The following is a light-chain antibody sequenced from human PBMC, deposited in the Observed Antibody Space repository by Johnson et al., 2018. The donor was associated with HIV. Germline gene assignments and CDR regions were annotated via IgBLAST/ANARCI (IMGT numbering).Light chain of an antibody. V-gene: IGLV1-51*01. J-gene: IGLJ1*01. CDR2: DNN. CDR1: SSNIGNNY. CDR3: GTLDNSLSATDV. Sequence: QSVLTQPPSVSAAPGQRVTISCSGSSSNIGNNYVSWYQQLPGTAPKLLIYDNNKRPSGIPDRFSGSKSGTSATLGITGLQTGDEADYYCGTLDNSLSATDVFGTGTKVTVL.